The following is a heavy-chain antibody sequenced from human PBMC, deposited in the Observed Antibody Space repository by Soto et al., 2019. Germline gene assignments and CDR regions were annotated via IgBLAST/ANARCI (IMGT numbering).Heavy chain of an antibody. J-gene: IGHJ6*03. CDR3: ARVYCSGGSCYPRYYYYMAV. V-gene: IGHV4-4*02. Sequence: QVQLQETGPGLVKPSGTLSLTCAVSSGSISSSNWWSWVRQPPGKGLEWIGEIYHSGSTNYNASLKSRFTISVDQSKIQFSLKLSSVTAADTAVYYCARVYCSGGSCYPRYYYYMAVCGKGTTVTVSS. D-gene: IGHD2-15*01. CDR1: SGSISSSNW. CDR2: IYHSGST.